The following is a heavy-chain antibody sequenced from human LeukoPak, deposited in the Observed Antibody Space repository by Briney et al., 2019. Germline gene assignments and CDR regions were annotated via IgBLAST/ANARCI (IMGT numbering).Heavy chain of an antibody. J-gene: IGHJ5*02. Sequence: PGGSLRLSCAASGFTFSSYAMSWVRQAPGKGLEWVSAISGSGGSTYYADSVKGRFTISRDNAKNSLYLQMNSLRAEDTAVYYCARSCSSGWYNPFSWFDPWGQGTLVTVSS. D-gene: IGHD6-19*01. CDR3: ARSCSSGWYNPFSWFDP. V-gene: IGHV3-23*01. CDR2: ISGSGGST. CDR1: GFTFSSYA.